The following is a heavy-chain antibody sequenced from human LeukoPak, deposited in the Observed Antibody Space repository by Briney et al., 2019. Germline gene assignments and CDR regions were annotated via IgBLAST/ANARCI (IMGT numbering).Heavy chain of an antibody. CDR1: GGTFSNYA. CDR2: IIPIFGTA. J-gene: IGHJ4*02. CDR3: ARGSLWFGIDY. V-gene: IGHV1-69*06. Sequence: ASVKVSCKASGGTFSNYAISWVRQAPGQGLEWKGGIIPIFGTANYAQKFRGRVTITADKSTRTAYMELSSLRSEDTAVYYCARGSLWFGIDYWGQGTLVTVSS. D-gene: IGHD3-10*01.